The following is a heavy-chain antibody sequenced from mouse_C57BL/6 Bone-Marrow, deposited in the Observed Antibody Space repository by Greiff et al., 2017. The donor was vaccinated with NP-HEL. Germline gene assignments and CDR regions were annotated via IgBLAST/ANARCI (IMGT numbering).Heavy chain of an antibody. CDR3: AREGGFLYFDY. CDR2: IDPSDSYT. V-gene: IGHV1-69*01. J-gene: IGHJ2*01. Sequence: QVQLQQPGAELVMPGASVKLSCKASGYTFTSYWMHWVKQRPRQGLEWIGEIDPSDSYTNYNQKFKGKSTLTVDKSSSTAYMQLSSLTSEDSAVYYCAREGGFLYFDYWGQGTTLTVSS. CDR1: GYTFTSYW.